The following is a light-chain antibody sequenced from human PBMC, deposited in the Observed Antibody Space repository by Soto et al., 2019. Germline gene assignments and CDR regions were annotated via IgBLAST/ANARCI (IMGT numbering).Light chain of an antibody. CDR2: GSS. J-gene: IGLJ1*01. CDR3: QSYDSSLSGDV. Sequence: QAVVTQPPSVSGAPGQTVTISCTGSSSNIGAGYDVHWYQQLPGTAPKVLIYGSSYRPSGVPDRFSGSKSGTSASLAITGLQAEDEADYYCQSYDSSLSGDVFGTGTQLTVL. V-gene: IGLV1-40*01. CDR1: SSNIGAGYD.